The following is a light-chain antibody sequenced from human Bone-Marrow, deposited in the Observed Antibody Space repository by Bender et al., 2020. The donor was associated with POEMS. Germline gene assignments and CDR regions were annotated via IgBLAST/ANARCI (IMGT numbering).Light chain of an antibody. CDR1: PGHNNFA. Sequence: QVVLTQSPSASASLGASVRPTCILSPGHNNFAVTWHQQQPEKGPRFLMKLNSDGSHTKGDGIPGRFSASSSGTERYLIISGLQSEDEADYYCQTWDRGLWVFGGGTRLTVL. CDR3: QTWDRGLWV. CDR2: LNSDGSH. V-gene: IGLV4-69*02. J-gene: IGLJ3*02.